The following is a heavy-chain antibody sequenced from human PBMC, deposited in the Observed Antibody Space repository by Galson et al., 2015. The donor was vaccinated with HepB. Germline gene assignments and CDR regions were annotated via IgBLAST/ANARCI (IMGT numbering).Heavy chain of an antibody. CDR2: IIPILGIA. CDR1: GGTFSSYA. D-gene: IGHD3-10*01. V-gene: IGHV1-69*04. Sequence: SVKVSCKASGGTFSSYAISWVRQAPGQGLEWMGRIIPILGIANYAQKFQGRVTITADKSTSTAYMELSSLRSEDTAVYYCARGSRGYYGSVQSGMDVWGQGTTVTVSS. J-gene: IGHJ6*02. CDR3: ARGSRGYYGSVQSGMDV.